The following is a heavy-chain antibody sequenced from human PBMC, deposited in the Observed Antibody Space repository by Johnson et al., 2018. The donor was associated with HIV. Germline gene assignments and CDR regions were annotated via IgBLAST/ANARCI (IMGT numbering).Heavy chain of an antibody. D-gene: IGHD3-22*01. CDR1: EFSFSTYA. CDR2: ISDDGTNT. V-gene: IGHV3-30-3*01. J-gene: IGHJ3*01. CDR3: VRDWNDYDRSGYRVDAFDV. Sequence: QVQLVESGGGVVQPERSLRLSCAASEFSFSTYAMRWVRQAPGKGLEGVAVISDDGTNTDYADAVKGRFTISRDNSKNTLYLQMKSLRAEDTAVYYCVRDWNDYDRSGYRVDAFDVWGQGTMVTVSS.